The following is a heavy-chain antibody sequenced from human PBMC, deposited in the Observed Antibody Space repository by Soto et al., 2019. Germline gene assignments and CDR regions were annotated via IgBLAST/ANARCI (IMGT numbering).Heavy chain of an antibody. D-gene: IGHD6-19*01. CDR1: GFTFSSYA. CDR3: ARAPYSSGWYLSEI. Sequence: GGSLRLSCAASGFTFSSYAMHWVRQAPGKGLEWVAVISYDGSNKYYADSVKGRFTISRDNSKNTLYLQMNSLRAEDTAVYYCARAPYSSGWYLSEIWGQGTPVTVSS. V-gene: IGHV3-30-3*01. J-gene: IGHJ4*02. CDR2: ISYDGSNK.